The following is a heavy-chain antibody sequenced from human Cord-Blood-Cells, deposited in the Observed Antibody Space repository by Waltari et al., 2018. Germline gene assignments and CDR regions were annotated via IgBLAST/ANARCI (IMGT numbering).Heavy chain of an antibody. CDR2: IWYDGSNK. CDR3: ARDTYTAPAFDI. CDR1: GCHFSYSA. J-gene: IGHJ3*02. Sequence: QVPLVESGGGVVQAGGSLRTSYEQCGCHFSYSAMALVSQATGKGLEWVEVIWYDGSNKYYADSVKGRFTISRDNSKNTLYLQMNSLRAEDTAVYYCARDTYTAPAFDIWGQGTMVTVSS. V-gene: IGHV3-33*01. D-gene: IGHD2-2*02.